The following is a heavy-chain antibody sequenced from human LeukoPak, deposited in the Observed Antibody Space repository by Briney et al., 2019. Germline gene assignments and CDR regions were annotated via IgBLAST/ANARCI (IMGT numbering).Heavy chain of an antibody. CDR2: ISGSASST. D-gene: IGHD3-10*01. CDR1: GFTFSNYA. J-gene: IGHJ3*02. V-gene: IGHV3-23*01. Sequence: SGGSLRLSCAASGFTFSNYAMSWVRQAPGKGLEWVSAISGSASSTYHADSVKGRFTISRDNAKNSLYLQMNSLRAEDTAVYYCARGPRITMVPGLFDIWGQGTMVTVSS. CDR3: ARGPRITMVPGLFDI.